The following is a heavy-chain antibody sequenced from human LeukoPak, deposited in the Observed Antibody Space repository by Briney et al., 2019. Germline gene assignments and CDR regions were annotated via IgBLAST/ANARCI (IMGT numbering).Heavy chain of an antibody. V-gene: IGHV4-31*03. CDR1: GGSISSGGYY. CDR2: IYYSGST. J-gene: IGHJ4*02. CDR3: ARGHIVAALGY. Sequence: SETLFLTCTVSGGSISSGGYYWSWIRQHPGKGLEWIGYIYYSGSTYYNPSLKSRVTISVDTSKNQFSLKLSSVTAADTAVYYCARGHIVAALGYWGQGTLVTVSS. D-gene: IGHD5-12*01.